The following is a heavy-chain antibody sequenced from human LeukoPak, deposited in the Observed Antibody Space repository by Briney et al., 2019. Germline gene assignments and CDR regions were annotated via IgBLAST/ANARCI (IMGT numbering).Heavy chain of an antibody. CDR2: ISSSSSYT. D-gene: IGHD2-2*01. J-gene: IGHJ4*02. V-gene: IGHV3-11*06. CDR3: ARDPGYCSSTSCYGGGVDY. CDR1: GFTFSDYH. Sequence: GGSLRLSCAASGFTFSDYHMSWIRQAPGKGLEWVSYISSSSSYTNYADSVKGRFTISRDNAKNSLYLQMNSLRAEDTAVYYCARDPGYCSSTSCYGGGVDYWGQGTLVTVSS.